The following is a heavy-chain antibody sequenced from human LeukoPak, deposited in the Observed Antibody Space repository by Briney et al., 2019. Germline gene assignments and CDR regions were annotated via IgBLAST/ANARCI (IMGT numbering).Heavy chain of an antibody. CDR3: ARTGRYCGSYST. V-gene: IGHV4-4*09. Sequence: SETLSLTCTVSGGSISSYYWSWIRQPPGKGLEWIGYIYTSGSTNYNPSLKSRVTISVDTSKNQFSLKLSSVTAADTAVYYCARTGRYCGSYSTWGQGTLVTVSS. J-gene: IGHJ5*01. CDR2: IYTSGST. CDR1: GGSISSYY. D-gene: IGHD1-26*01.